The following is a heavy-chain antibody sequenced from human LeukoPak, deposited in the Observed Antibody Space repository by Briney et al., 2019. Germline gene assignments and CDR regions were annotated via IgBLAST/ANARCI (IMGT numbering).Heavy chain of an antibody. CDR1: RGSITNYY. Sequence: SETLSLTCTVSRGSITNYYLSWIRQPPGKGLEWIGYIYYSGSTNYNPSLKSRVTISVDTSKNQFSLKLSSVTAADTAVYYCARRGYSSGWYYFDYWGQGTLVTVSS. J-gene: IGHJ4*02. CDR3: ARRGYSSGWYYFDY. CDR2: IYYSGST. V-gene: IGHV4-59*08. D-gene: IGHD6-19*01.